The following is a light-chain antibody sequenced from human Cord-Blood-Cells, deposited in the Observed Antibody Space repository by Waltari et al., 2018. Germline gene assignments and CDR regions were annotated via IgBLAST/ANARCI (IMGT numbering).Light chain of an antibody. J-gene: IGKJ4*01. V-gene: IGKV1-8*01. CDR2: AAS. CDR3: QQYYSYPLT. CDR1: QGIRSY. Sequence: IRMTQYPSSFSASTGDRVTITCRASQGIRSYLAWYQQKPGKAPKLLIYAASTLQSGVPSRFSGSGSGTDFTLPIICLQSEDFATYYRQQYYSYPLTFGGGTKVEIK.